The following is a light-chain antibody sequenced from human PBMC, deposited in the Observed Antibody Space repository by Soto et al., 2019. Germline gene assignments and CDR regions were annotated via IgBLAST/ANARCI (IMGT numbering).Light chain of an antibody. CDR3: LQDYDFPYT. J-gene: IGKJ2*01. V-gene: IGKV1-6*01. CDR1: QGISTY. CDR2: AAS. Sequence: IQMTQSPSSLSESAGDRVTITCRASQGISTYLNWYQQKPGKAPKLLIYAASTLHTGVPSTFTGSGSGTDFTLTINDLQPEDVATYFCLQDYDFPYTFGQGTKLEI.